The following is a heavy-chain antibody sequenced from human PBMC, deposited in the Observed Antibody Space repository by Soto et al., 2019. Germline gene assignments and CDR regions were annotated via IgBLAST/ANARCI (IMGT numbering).Heavy chain of an antibody. CDR2: IYYSGST. D-gene: IGHD3-22*01. J-gene: IGHJ5*02. CDR1: GGSISSYY. Sequence: TLSLTCTVSGGSISSYYWSWIRQPPGKGLEWIGYIYYSGSTNYNPSLKSRVTISVDTSKNQFSLKLSSVTAADTAVYYCARSSDDSSGYYYDWLDPWGQGTLVTVSS. CDR3: ARSSDDSSGYYYDWLDP. V-gene: IGHV4-59*08.